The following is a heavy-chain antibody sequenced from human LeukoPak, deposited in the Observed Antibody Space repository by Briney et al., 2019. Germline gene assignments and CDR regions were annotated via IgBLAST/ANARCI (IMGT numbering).Heavy chain of an antibody. Sequence: AGGSLSLSCAASELTLSNYCMTWVRQGPGKGLEWVATIKRDGAETYYVDSVRGRFTISRDNAENSVYLRMNSLRDEDTAVYYCTRGGRNTSYYWYYWGQGTLVTVSS. D-gene: IGHD1-26*01. J-gene: IGHJ4*02. CDR2: IKRDGAET. V-gene: IGHV3-7*01. CDR3: TRGGRNTSYYWYY. CDR1: ELTLSNYC.